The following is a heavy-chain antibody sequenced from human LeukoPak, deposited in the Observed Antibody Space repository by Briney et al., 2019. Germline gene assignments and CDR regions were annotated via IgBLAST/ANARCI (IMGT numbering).Heavy chain of an antibody. V-gene: IGHV1-46*01. CDR2: INSSGGST. CDR1: GYIFTSYN. D-gene: IGHD6-19*01. CDR3: ARFAVHRRLTVAGQFGLDY. J-gene: IGHJ4*02. Sequence: ASVMVSCKASGYIFTSYNMYWVRQAPGQGLEWMGIINSSGGSTNYAQKFQGRVTMTRDTSTSTVYMALSSLRSEDTAVYYCARFAVHRRLTVAGQFGLDYWGQGTLVTVSS.